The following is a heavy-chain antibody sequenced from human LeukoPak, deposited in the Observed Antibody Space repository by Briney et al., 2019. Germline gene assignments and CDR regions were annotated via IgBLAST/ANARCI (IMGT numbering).Heavy chain of an antibody. J-gene: IGHJ4*02. CDR2: IYHSGST. CDR3: ARAGYSSGWYLDY. CDR1: GGSISSSNW. D-gene: IGHD6-19*01. V-gene: IGHV4-4*02. Sequence: SETLSLTCAVSGGSISSSNWWSWVRQPPGKGLEWIGEIYHSGSTNYNPSLKSRVTISVDKSKNQFSLKLSSVTAADTAVYYCARAGYSSGWYLDYWGQGTLVTVSS.